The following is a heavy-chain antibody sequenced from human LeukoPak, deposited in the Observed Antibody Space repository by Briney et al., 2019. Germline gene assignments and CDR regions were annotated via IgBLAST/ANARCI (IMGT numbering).Heavy chain of an antibody. Sequence: PGGSLRLSCAASGFTFSDYGMHWVRQAPGKGLEWVAVLSSGGSHEYFADSVKGRFTISRDNSKNTLNLQMSSLRPEDTAVYYCAKGGTTAEKMRSHFDYGARGPLVPVS. CDR3: AKGGTTAEKMRSHFDY. CDR2: LSSGGSHE. J-gene: IGHJ4*02. CDR1: GFTFSDYG. V-gene: IGHV3-30*18. D-gene: IGHD3-16*01.